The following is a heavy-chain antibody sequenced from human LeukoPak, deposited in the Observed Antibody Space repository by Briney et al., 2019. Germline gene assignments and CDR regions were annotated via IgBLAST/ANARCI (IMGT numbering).Heavy chain of an antibody. D-gene: IGHD2-2*01. CDR3: ARDCSSTSCYEDPLDY. V-gene: IGHV4-34*01. CDR1: GGSFSGYY. CDR2: INHSGST. Sequence: SETLSLTCAVYGGSFSGYYWSWIRQPPGKGLEWIGEINHSGSTNYNPSLKSRVTISVDASKNQSSLKLSSVTAADTAVYYCARDCSSTSCYEDPLDYWGQGTLATVSS. J-gene: IGHJ4*02.